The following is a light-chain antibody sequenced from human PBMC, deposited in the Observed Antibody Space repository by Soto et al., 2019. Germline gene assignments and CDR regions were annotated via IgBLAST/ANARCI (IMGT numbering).Light chain of an antibody. CDR1: QSLFFSFSNKPF. CDR3: QQYRSAAPYT. V-gene: IGKV4-1*01. CDR2: WAS. J-gene: IGKJ2*01. Sequence: IVLTQAPDSLAVSLGERATITCKSSQSLFFSFSNKPFLAWYQQKPGQPPKLLIYWASTREAGAPDRFTVSGHVTDFTLSITSLLAEDGADYCCQQYRSAAPYTFGQRTQLVSK.